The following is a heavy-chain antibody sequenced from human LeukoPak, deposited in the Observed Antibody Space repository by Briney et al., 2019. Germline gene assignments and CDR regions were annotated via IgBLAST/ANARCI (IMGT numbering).Heavy chain of an antibody. D-gene: IGHD3-3*01. Sequence: SETLSLTCTVSGYSISSGYYWGWIRQPPGKGLEWIGSIYHSGSTYYNPSLKSRVTISVDTSKNQFSLKLSSVTAADTAVYYCARGWSGHDFWSGYYTPSGHHYYFDYWGQGTLVTVSS. CDR3: ARGWSGHDFWSGYYTPSGHHYYFDY. V-gene: IGHV4-38-2*02. CDR1: GYSISSGYY. J-gene: IGHJ4*02. CDR2: IYHSGST.